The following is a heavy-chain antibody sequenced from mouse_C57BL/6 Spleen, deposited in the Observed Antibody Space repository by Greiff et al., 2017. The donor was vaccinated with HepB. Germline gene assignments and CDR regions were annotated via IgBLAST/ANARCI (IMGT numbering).Heavy chain of an antibody. D-gene: IGHD2-10*02. V-gene: IGHV14-3*01. J-gene: IGHJ3*01. Sequence: DVKLQESVAELVRPGASVKLSCTASGFNIKNTYMHWVKQRPEQDLEWIGRIDPANGNTKYAPKFQGKATIPADTYSNTAYMQLSSLTSEDTAIYYCTREYDDTGAWFAYWGQATLVTVSA. CDR2: IDPANGNT. CDR1: GFNIKNTY. CDR3: TREYDDTGAWFAY.